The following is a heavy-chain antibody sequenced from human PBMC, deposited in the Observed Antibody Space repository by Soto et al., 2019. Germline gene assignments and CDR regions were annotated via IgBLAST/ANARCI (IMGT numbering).Heavy chain of an antibody. D-gene: IGHD6-13*01. CDR1: GFTFRSYA. Sequence: GGSLRLSCAASGFTFRSYAMHWVRQAPGEGLEWVSVISYDGSNKYYADSVKGRFTISRDNSKNTLHLQMNSLRAEDTAVYYCARSAGGPTAMVTAAGTLDYGGQGTLVPVSS. J-gene: IGHJ4*02. CDR3: ARSAGGPTAMVTAAGTLDY. V-gene: IGHV3-30-3*01. CDR2: ISYDGSNK.